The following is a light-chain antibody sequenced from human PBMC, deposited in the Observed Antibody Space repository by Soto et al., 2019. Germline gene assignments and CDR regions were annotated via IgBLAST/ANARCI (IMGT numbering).Light chain of an antibody. Sequence: EVVLTQSPGTLSLSPGERATLSCRASQSVSNNYLAWYQQKPGQGPRLLIFGSSDRATGIPDRFSGSGSGTDFTLNISRLEPEDFAVYYCQEYGSPPPYTFGQGTKMEIK. CDR1: QSVSNNY. J-gene: IGKJ2*01. CDR2: GSS. CDR3: QEYGSPPPYT. V-gene: IGKV3-20*01.